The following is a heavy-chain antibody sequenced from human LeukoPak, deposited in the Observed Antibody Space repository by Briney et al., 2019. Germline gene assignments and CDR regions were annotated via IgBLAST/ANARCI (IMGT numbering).Heavy chain of an antibody. Sequence: KTGGSLRLSCVVSGFTFNTYSMNWVRQPPGKGLEWIGSIYYSGSTYYNPSLKSRVTISVDTSKNQFSLKLSSVTAADTAVYYCARVTGYMIEDYFDYWGQGTLVTVSS. CDR3: ARVTGYMIEDYFDY. J-gene: IGHJ4*02. V-gene: IGHV4-39*01. CDR1: GFTFNTYSMN. CDR2: IYYSGST. D-gene: IGHD3-22*01.